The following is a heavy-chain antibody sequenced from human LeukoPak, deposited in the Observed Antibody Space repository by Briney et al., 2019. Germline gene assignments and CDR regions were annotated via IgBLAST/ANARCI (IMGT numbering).Heavy chain of an antibody. D-gene: IGHD3-10*01. V-gene: IGHV4-34*01. CDR1: GGSFSDFY. J-gene: IGHJ6*02. CDR2: INHSGST. CDR3: ARANMIRGVVITTIKYFYYGMDV. Sequence: SEPLSLTCAVYGGSFSDFYCSWVRQPPGEGLEWIGEINHSGSTNYNPSLKSRVAISVATSKSQFSLKLSSVTAADTAVYYCARANMIRGVVITTIKYFYYGMDVWGQGTTVTVSS.